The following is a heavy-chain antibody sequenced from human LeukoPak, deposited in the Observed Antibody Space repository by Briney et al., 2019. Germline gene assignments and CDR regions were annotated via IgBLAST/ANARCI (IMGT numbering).Heavy chain of an antibody. CDR2: MNPNSGNT. D-gene: IGHD3-22*01. J-gene: IGHJ6*03. V-gene: IGHV1-8*03. CDR1: GYTFTSYD. Sequence: ASVKVSCKASGYTFTSYDINWMRQATGQGLEWMGWMNPNSGNTGYAQKFQGRVTITRNTSISTAYMELSSLRSEDTAVYYCARRYDSSGYYWGYYYMDVWGKGTTVTVSS. CDR3: ARRYDSSGYYWGYYYMDV.